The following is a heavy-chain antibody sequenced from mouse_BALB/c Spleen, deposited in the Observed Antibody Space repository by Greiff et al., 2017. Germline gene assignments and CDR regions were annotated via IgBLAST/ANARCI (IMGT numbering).Heavy chain of an antibody. D-gene: IGHD1-1*01. CDR3: ARRGITTALFDY. V-gene: IGHV5-12-1*01. CDR2: ISSGGGST. CDR1: GFAFSSYD. Sequence: EVKVVESGGGLVKPGGSLKLSCAASGFAFSSYDMSWVRQTPEKRLEWVAYISSGGGSTYYPDTVKGRFTISRDNAKNTLYLQMSSLKSEDTAMYYCARRGITTALFDYWGQGTTLTVSS. J-gene: IGHJ2*01.